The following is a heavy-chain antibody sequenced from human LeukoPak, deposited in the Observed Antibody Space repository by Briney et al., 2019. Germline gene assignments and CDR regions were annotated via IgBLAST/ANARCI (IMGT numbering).Heavy chain of an antibody. Sequence: ASVKVSCKASGYTFTGYYMHWVRQAPGQGLEWMGWINPNSGGTNYAQKFQGWVTMTRDTSISTAYMELSRLRSDDTAVYYCARGTSWDYYYYYGMDVRGQGTTVTVSS. CDR1: GYTFTGYY. CDR3: ARGTSWDYYYYYGMDV. V-gene: IGHV1-2*04. CDR2: INPNSGGT. J-gene: IGHJ6*02. D-gene: IGHD2-2*01.